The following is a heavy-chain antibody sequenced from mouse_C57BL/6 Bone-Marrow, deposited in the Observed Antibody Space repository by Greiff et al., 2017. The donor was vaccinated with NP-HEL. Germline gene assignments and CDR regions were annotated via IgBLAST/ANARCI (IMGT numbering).Heavy chain of an antibody. D-gene: IGHD1-1*01. CDR3: ARRDGSSSYFDY. CDR1: GFTFSSYG. CDR2: LSSGGSYT. V-gene: IGHV5-6*02. J-gene: IGHJ2*01. Sequence: EVKLMESGGDLVKPGGSLKLSCAASGFTFSSYGMSWVRQTPDKRLEWVATLSSGGSYTYYPDSVKGRFTISRDNAKNTLYLQMSSLKSEDTAMYYCARRDGSSSYFDYWGQGTTLTVSS.